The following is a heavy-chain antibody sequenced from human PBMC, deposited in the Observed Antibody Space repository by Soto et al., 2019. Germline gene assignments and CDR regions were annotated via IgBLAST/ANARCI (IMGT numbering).Heavy chain of an antibody. V-gene: IGHV4-4*07. CDR3: ARGTRYSGSYPPFDY. Sequence: PSETLSLTCTVSGGSISSYYWSWIRQPAGKGLEWIGRIYTSGSTNYNPSLKSRVTMSVDTSKNQFSLKLSSVTAADTAGYYCARGTRYSGSYPPFDYWGQGTLVTVSS. CDR2: IYTSGST. J-gene: IGHJ4*02. D-gene: IGHD1-26*01. CDR1: GGSISSYY.